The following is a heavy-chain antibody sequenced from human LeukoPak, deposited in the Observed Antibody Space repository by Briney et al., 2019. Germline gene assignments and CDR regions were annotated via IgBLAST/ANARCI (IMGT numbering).Heavy chain of an antibody. Sequence: PGGSLRLSXAASGFTFSNAWMTSVRQVPGKGLEWIGRIKRKSDGGTTDYAAPVKGRFTISRDDSKNMLYLQMNNLKTEDTSVYYCTTSGGGWDYFDFWGQGTLVTVSS. D-gene: IGHD6-19*01. CDR3: TTSGGGWDYFDF. V-gene: IGHV3-15*01. J-gene: IGHJ4*02. CDR1: GFTFSNAW. CDR2: IKRKSDGGTT.